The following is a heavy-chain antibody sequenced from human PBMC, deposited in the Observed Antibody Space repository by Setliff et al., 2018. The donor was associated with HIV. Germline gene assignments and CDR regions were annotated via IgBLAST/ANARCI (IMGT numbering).Heavy chain of an antibody. D-gene: IGHD6-19*01. CDR3: ARDNRFDYNSGWPLDY. CDR1: GYTFTEYH. CDR2: INPNTGGT. J-gene: IGHJ4*02. V-gene: IGHV1-2*02. Sequence: ASVKVSCKASGYTFTEYHMHWVRQAPGQGLEWMGSINPNTGGTNYAQKFQGRVTVARDSPTRTAYMELKRLKSDDTAVYFCARDNRFDYNSGWPLDYWGQGTLVTVSS.